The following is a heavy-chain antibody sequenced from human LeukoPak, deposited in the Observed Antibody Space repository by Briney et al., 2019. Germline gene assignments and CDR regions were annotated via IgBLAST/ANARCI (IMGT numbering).Heavy chain of an antibody. Sequence: GGSLRLSCAASGFTFSSYAMHWVRQAPGKGLEWVAVISYDGSNKYYADSVKGRFTISRDNSKNTLYLQMNSLRAEDTAVYYCARRFWSFYWGQGTTVTVSS. V-gene: IGHV3-30*14. CDR2: ISYDGSNK. D-gene: IGHD3-3*01. CDR1: GFTFSSYA. J-gene: IGHJ6*02. CDR3: ARRFWSFY.